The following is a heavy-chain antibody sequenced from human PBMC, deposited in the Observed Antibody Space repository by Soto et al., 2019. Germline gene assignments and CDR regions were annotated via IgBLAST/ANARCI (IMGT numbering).Heavy chain of an antibody. CDR3: VRGRTNVIFGVVIRGYYYYGMDV. D-gene: IGHD3-3*01. Sequence: GASVKVSCKASGYTFTSYDIHWVRQATGQGLEWMGWMNPNSGNTGYAQKFQGRVTMTRNTSISTAYMELSSLRSEDTAVYYCVRGRTNVIFGVVIRGYYYYGMDVWGQGTTVTVSS. CDR2: MNPNSGNT. J-gene: IGHJ6*02. CDR1: GYTFTSYD. V-gene: IGHV1-8*01.